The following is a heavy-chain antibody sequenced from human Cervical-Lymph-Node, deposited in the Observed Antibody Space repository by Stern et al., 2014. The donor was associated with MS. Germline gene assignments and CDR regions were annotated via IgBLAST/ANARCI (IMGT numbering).Heavy chain of an antibody. Sequence: MQLVESGAEVKKPGASVKVSCKASGYSFTAYFIHWVRQAPGQGLEWMGWISTDTGGANYAQRFQGRFTMTRDTSISTTYMELSRLRSDDTAVYYCARDRGSHSDYWGQGTLVTVSS. CDR1: GYSFTAYF. D-gene: IGHD1-26*01. CDR2: ISTDTGGA. V-gene: IGHV1-2*02. CDR3: ARDRGSHSDY. J-gene: IGHJ4*02.